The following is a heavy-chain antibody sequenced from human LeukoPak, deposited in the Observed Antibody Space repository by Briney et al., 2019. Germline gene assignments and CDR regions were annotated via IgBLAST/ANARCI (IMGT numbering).Heavy chain of an antibody. CDR2: IIPIFGTA. CDR1: GGTFSSYA. Sequence: SVKVSCKASGGTFSSYAISWVRQAPGQGLEWMGGIIPIFGTANYAQKFQGRVTITADESTSTAYMELSSLRSEDTAVYYCAAAPSGSYYAGDYWGQGTLVTVSS. D-gene: IGHD1-26*01. V-gene: IGHV1-69*13. CDR3: AAAPSGSYYAGDY. J-gene: IGHJ4*02.